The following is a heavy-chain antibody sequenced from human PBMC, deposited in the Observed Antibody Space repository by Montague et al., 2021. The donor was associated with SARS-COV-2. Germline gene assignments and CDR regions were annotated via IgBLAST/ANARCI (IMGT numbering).Heavy chain of an antibody. V-gene: IGHV4-39*07. CDR3: ARVGRQQLVRSSGMDV. CDR2: NYYSGST. Sequence: SETLSLTCTVSGGSISSSSYYWGWIRQPPEKGLEWIGSNYYSGSTYYNPSLESRVTMSVDTSKNQFSLKLSSVTAADTAVYYCARVGRQQLVRSSGMDVWGQGTTVTVSS. J-gene: IGHJ6*02. D-gene: IGHD6-13*01. CDR1: GGSISSSSYY.